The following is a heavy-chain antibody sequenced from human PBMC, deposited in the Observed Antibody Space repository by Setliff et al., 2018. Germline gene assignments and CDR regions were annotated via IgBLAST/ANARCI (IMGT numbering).Heavy chain of an antibody. CDR2: ISGYNGYT. Sequence: ASVKVSCKAFGYTFAKYGTSWVRQAPGQGLELMGWISGYNGYTDYAQNFQGRVTMTTDASTNTAYMELRSLGSDDTAVYYCATFRGYTYGYDYWGQGTLVTVSS. D-gene: IGHD5-18*01. J-gene: IGHJ4*02. CDR3: ATFRGYTYGYDY. V-gene: IGHV1-18*01. CDR1: GYTFAKYG.